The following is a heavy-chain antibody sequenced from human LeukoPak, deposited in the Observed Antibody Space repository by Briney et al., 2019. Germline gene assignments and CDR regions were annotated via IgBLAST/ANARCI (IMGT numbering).Heavy chain of an antibody. CDR3: AKDLDYTTYGYYFDY. J-gene: IGHJ4*02. V-gene: IGHV3-23*01. Sequence: TSETLSLTCGVSGGSITNTNYWTWVRQAPGKGLEWVSVTSGSGGTTYYADSVKGRFTIFRDNSRNTLYLQMNSLRADNTAVYYCAKDLDYTTYGYYFDYWGQGTLVTVSS. D-gene: IGHD4-11*01. CDR2: TSGSGGTT. CDR1: GGSITNTNY.